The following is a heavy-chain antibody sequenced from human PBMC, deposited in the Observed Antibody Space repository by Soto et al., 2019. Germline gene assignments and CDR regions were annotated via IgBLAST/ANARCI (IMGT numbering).Heavy chain of an antibody. D-gene: IGHD6-19*01. J-gene: IGHJ4*02. CDR2: ISYDGSNK. V-gene: IGHV3-30*18. CDR1: GFTFSSYG. CDR3: AKGGYSSGWSYVHY. Sequence: QVQLVESGGGVVQPGRSLRLSCAASGFTFSSYGMHWVRQAPGKGLEWVAVISYDGSNKYYADSVKGRFTISRDNSKNTRYLQMNSLRAEDTAVYYCAKGGYSSGWSYVHYWGQGTLVTVSS.